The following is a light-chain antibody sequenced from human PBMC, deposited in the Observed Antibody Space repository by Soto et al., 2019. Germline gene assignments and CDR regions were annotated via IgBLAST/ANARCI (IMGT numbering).Light chain of an antibody. CDR2: AAS. V-gene: IGKV3-15*01. Sequence: EIGFTQAPATLSLSRGETATVSVRARQSFGGYIGWYQHKPGQSRRLLIYAASTRATGIPARFSGSGSGTEFTLTISSLQSEDFAVYYCQQSNNWPLQTFGQGT. CDR1: QSFGGY. J-gene: IGKJ1*01. CDR3: QQSNNWPLQT.